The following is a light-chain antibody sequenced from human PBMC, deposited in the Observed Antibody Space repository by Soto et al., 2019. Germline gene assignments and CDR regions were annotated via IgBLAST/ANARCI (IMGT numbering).Light chain of an antibody. J-gene: IGLJ1*01. CDR3: QSYDSSLFYV. CDR2: GDI. Sequence: QPVLTQPPSVSGAPGQRVTISCTGSRSNIGADYDVHWYKQLPGTAPKLLIYGDINRPSGVPDRFTGSKSGTSASLAITGLQAEDEAVYYCQSYDSSLFYVFGTGTKLTVL. CDR1: RSNIGADYD. V-gene: IGLV1-40*01.